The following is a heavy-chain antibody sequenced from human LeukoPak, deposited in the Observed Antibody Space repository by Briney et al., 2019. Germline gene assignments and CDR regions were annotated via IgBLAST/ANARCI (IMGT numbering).Heavy chain of an antibody. D-gene: IGHD2-21*02. CDR3: ARCGGDCYVAFDI. CDR1: GGTFSSYA. V-gene: IGHV1-69*13. J-gene: IGHJ3*02. Sequence: ASVKVSCKASGGTFSSYAISWVRQAPGQGLEWMGGIIPIFGTANYAQKFQVRVTITADESTSTAYMELSSLRSEDTAVYYCARCGGDCYVAFDIWGQGTMVTVSS. CDR2: IIPIFGTA.